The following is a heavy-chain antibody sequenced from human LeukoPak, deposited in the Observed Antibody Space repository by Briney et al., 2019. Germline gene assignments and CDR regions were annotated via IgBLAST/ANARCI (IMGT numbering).Heavy chain of an antibody. CDR3: ARRYYYGSGSYPYARFDP. CDR1: GGTFSSYA. J-gene: IGHJ5*02. V-gene: IGHV1-69*04. D-gene: IGHD3-10*01. Sequence: SVKVSCKASGGTFSSYAISWVRQAPGQGLEWMGRIIPILGIANYAQKFQGRVTVTADKSTSTAYMELSSLRSEDTAVYYCARRYYYGSGSYPYARFDPWGQGTLVTVSS. CDR2: IIPILGIA.